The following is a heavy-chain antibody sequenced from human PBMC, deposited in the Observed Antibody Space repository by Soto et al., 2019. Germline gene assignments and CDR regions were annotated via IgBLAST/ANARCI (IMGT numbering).Heavy chain of an antibody. CDR2: ISSSGSTI. V-gene: IGHV3-48*03. D-gene: IGHD5-18*01. J-gene: IGHJ6*02. CDR1: GFTFSSYE. CDR3: ARVGGDTATSFGMDV. Sequence: PGGSLRLSCAASGFTFSSYEMNWVRQAPGKGLEWVSYISSSGSTIYYADSVKGRFTISRDNAKNSLYLQMNSLRAEDTAVYYCARVGGDTATSFGMDVWGQGTTVTVSS.